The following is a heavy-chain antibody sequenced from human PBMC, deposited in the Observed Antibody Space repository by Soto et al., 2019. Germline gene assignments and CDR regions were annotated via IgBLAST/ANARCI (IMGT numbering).Heavy chain of an antibody. J-gene: IGHJ6*02. V-gene: IGHV3-48*04. CDR3: ARDQGFGSSWFYYYGMDV. CDR1: GFTFSSYG. D-gene: IGHD6-13*01. CDR2: IDSTSGTI. Sequence: PGGSLRLSCAASGFTFSSYGMNWARQAPGKGLEWVTHIDSTSGTISYADSVKGRFTISRDNAKNSLYLQMNSLRAEDTAIYYCARDQGFGSSWFYYYGMDVWGQGTTVTVSS.